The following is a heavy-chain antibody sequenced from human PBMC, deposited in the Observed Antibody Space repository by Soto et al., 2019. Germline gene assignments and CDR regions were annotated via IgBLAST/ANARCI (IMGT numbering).Heavy chain of an antibody. D-gene: IGHD3-3*01. Sequence: EVQLVESGGGLVQPGGALRLSCAASGFTFSSYSMNWVRQAPGKGLEWVSYISSSGSTIYYADSVRGRFTISRDNAKNSLYRQMNSLRDEDTAVYYCARAGYRSVDYWGQGTLVTVSS. V-gene: IGHV3-48*02. CDR1: GFTFSSYS. J-gene: IGHJ4*02. CDR3: ARAGYRSVDY. CDR2: ISSSGSTI.